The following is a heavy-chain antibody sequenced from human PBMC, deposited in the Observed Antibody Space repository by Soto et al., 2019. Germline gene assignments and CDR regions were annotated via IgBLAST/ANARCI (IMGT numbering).Heavy chain of an antibody. CDR3: TRVISGSSGLFDY. D-gene: IGHD1-26*01. J-gene: IGHJ4*02. CDR2: ISPDGSTI. CDR1: GFTLSSYW. V-gene: IGHV3-74*01. Sequence: EVQVVEAGGDLVQPGGSLRLSCVGSGFTLSSYWMHWVRQAPGKGLVWVSRISPDGSTINYADFVKGRFTISRDNAKNTLHLQMDSLRAEDTALYYCTRVISGSSGLFDYWGQGALVTVSS.